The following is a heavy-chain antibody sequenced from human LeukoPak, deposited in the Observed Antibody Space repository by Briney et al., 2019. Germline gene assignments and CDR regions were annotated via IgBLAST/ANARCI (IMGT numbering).Heavy chain of an antibody. CDR3: ARDHRCSSTSCYHDY. J-gene: IGHJ4*02. D-gene: IGHD2-2*01. CDR1: GGSISSSSYY. V-gene: IGHV4-39*07. CDR2: IYYSGST. Sequence: SETLSLTCTVSGGSISSSSYYWGWIRQPPGKGLEWIGSIYYSGSTYYNPSLKSRVTISVDTSKNQFSLKLSSVTAADTAVYYCARDHRCSSTSCYHDYWGQGTLVTVSS.